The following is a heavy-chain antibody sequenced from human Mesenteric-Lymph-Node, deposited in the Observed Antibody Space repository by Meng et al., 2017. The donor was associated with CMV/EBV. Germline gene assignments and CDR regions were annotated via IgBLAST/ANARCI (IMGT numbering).Heavy chain of an antibody. Sequence: GGSLRLSCAASGFTVSSNYMSWVRQAPGKGLEWVSAISGSGGSLYYADSVQGRFTISRDNSKNTLYLQMNSLRAEDTAVYYCAKGGSTSSYYYYGMDVWGLGTTVTVSS. D-gene: IGHD2-2*01. V-gene: IGHV3-23*01. CDR3: AKGGSTSSYYYYGMDV. J-gene: IGHJ6*02. CDR2: ISGSGGSL. CDR1: GFTVSSNY.